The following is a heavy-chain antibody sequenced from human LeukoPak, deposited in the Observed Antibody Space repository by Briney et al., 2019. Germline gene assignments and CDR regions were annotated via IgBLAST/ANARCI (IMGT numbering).Heavy chain of an antibody. CDR1: GYTFTSYY. V-gene: IGHV1-2*02. J-gene: IGHJ3*02. D-gene: IGHD3-3*01. CDR2: INPNSGGT. Sequence: GASVKVSCKASGYTFTSYYMHWVRQAPGQGLEWMGWINPNSGGTNYAQKFQGRVTMTRDTSISTAYMELSRLRSDDTAVYYCARWEWLFDAFDIWGQGTMVTVSS. CDR3: ARWEWLFDAFDI.